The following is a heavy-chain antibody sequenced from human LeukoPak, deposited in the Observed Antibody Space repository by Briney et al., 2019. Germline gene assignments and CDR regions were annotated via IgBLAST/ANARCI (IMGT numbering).Heavy chain of an antibody. CDR3: AFEEQRHFSIDNNWFDP. Sequence: EASVKVSCKASGYTFTGYYMHWVRQAPGQGLEWMGWINPNSGGTNYAQKFQGRVTMTRDTSISTAYMELSRLRSDDTAVYYCAFEEQRHFSIDNNWFDPWGQGTLVTVSS. D-gene: IGHD6-25*01. CDR2: INPNSGGT. CDR1: GYTFTGYY. J-gene: IGHJ5*02. V-gene: IGHV1-2*02.